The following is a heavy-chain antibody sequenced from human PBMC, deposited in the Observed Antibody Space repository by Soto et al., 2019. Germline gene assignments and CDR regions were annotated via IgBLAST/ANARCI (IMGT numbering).Heavy chain of an antibody. CDR1: GGSISNYY. CDR2: IYTSGNT. CDR3: ARSDYSNSSPVPDGLDV. V-gene: IGHV4-4*07. J-gene: IGHJ6*02. D-gene: IGHD6-6*01. Sequence: SETLSLTCTVSGGSISNYYWSWIRQPAGKGLEWIGRIYTSGNTNYNPSLKGRVTMSVDMSKNQFSLKLSSVAAADTAVYYCARSDYSNSSPVPDGLDVWGQGTTVTVSS.